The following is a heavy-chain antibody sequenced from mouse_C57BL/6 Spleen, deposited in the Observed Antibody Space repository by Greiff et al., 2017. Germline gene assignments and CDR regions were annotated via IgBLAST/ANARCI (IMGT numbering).Heavy chain of an antibody. J-gene: IGHJ4*01. CDR2: IYPGDGDT. D-gene: IGHD1-1*01. V-gene: IGHV1-80*01. CDR3: ARGITTVVAPYAMDY. CDR1: GYAFSSYW. Sequence: VQLQQSGAELVKPGASVKISCKASGYAFSSYWMNWVKQRPGKGLEWIGQIYPGDGDTNYNGKFKGKATLTADKSSSTAYMQLSSLTSEDSAVYFCARGITTVVAPYAMDYGGQGTSVTVSS.